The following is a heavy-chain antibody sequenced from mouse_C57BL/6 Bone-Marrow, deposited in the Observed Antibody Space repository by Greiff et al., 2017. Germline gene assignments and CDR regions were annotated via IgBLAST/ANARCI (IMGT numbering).Heavy chain of an antibody. CDR3: ACRRLYDYDVGYYFDY. CDR1: GYTFTDYN. CDR2: INPNNGGT. Sequence: EVQLQQSGPELVKPGASVKIPCKASGYTFTDYNMDWVKQSHGKSLEWIGDINPNNGGTIYNQKFKGKATLTVDKSSSTAYMELRSLTSEDTAVYYCACRRLYDYDVGYYFDYWGKGTTLTVSS. V-gene: IGHV1-18*01. J-gene: IGHJ2*01. D-gene: IGHD2-4*01.